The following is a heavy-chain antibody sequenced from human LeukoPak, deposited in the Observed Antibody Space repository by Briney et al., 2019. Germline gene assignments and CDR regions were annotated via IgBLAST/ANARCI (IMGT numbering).Heavy chain of an antibody. J-gene: IGHJ3*02. CDR1: GGSISYSGYS. CDR2: IYHSGNT. V-gene: IGHV4-30-2*01. CDR3: ARAGDLIVVSMGAFDI. Sequence: PSETLSLTCAVPGGSISYSGYSWNWIRQPPGKGLEWIGYIYHSGNTYYNPSLNSRVTISVDRSKNQFSLRLSSVTAADTAVYYCARAGDLIVVSMGAFDIWGQGTMVTVSS. D-gene: IGHD2-15*01.